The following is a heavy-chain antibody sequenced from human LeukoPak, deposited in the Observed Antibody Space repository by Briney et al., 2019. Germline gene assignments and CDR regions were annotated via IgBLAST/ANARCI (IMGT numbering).Heavy chain of an antibody. J-gene: IGHJ4*02. D-gene: IGHD6-19*01. V-gene: IGHV4-34*01. Sequence: SETLSLTCAVYGGSFSGYYWSWIRQPPGKGLEWIGEINYSGSTNYNPSLKSRVTISVDTSKNQFSLKLSSVTAADTAVYYCARAVAGTSYWGQGTLVTVSS. CDR2: INYSGST. CDR3: ARAVAGTSY. CDR1: GGSFSGYY.